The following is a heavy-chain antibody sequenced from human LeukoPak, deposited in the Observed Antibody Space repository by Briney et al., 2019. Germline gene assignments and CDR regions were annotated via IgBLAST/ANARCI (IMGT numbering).Heavy chain of an antibody. CDR2: INPNSGGT. CDR3: ARDIDTRLKYGSGSYLFDY. D-gene: IGHD3-10*01. J-gene: IGHJ4*02. CDR1: GYTFTGYY. Sequence: EASAKVSCKASGYTFTGYYMHWVRQAPGQGLEWMGWINPNSGGTNYAQKFQGRVTMTRDMSTSTVYMELSSLRSEDTAVYYSARDIDTRLKYGSGSYLFDYWGQGTLVTVSS. V-gene: IGHV1-2*02.